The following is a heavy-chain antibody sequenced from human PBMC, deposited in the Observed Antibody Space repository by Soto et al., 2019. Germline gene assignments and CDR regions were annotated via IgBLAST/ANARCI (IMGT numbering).Heavy chain of an antibody. Sequence: PGESLKISCKGSGYSFTSYWISWVRQMPGKGLEWMGRIDPSDSYTNYSPSFQGHVTISADKSISTAYLQWSSLKASDTAMYYCARSPNYGITGTPWFDYWGQGTLVTVSS. CDR1: GYSFTSYW. CDR3: ARSPNYGITGTPWFDY. J-gene: IGHJ4*02. V-gene: IGHV5-10-1*01. CDR2: IDPSDSYT. D-gene: IGHD1-20*01.